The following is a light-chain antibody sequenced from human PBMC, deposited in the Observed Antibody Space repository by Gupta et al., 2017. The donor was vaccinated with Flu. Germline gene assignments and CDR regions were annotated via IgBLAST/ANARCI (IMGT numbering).Light chain of an antibody. J-gene: IGKJ1*01. Sequence: ISCRSSQGLVYSDGNTYLHWFQQRPGQSPRRLIYRVSHRESGVPDRFSGSGSGTDFTLKISRVEAEDVGIYFCMQGAHWPWAFGQGTTVEIK. V-gene: IGKV2-30*01. CDR2: RVS. CDR3: MQGAHWPWA. CDR1: QGLVYSDGNTY.